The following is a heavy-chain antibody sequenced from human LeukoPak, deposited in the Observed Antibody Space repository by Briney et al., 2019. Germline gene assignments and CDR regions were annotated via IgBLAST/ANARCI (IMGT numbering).Heavy chain of an antibody. V-gene: IGHV3-33*06. CDR3: AKDLSLFWSAYFDY. CDR2: IWYDGSNK. J-gene: IGHJ4*02. D-gene: IGHD3-3*01. CDR1: GFIFSSYG. Sequence: GGSLRLSCAASGFIFSSYGMHWVRQAPGKGLEWVAVIWYDGSNKYYADSVKGRFTISRDNSKNTLYLQMNSLRAEDTAVYYCAKDLSLFWSAYFDYWGQGTLVTVSS.